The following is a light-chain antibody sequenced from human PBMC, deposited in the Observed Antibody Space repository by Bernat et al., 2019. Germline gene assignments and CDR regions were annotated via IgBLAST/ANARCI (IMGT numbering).Light chain of an antibody. Sequence: NFMLTQPHSVSESPGKTVTISCSRSSGSIAGNYVQWYQQRPGSAPTTVMYEDNQRPYGVPDRFSGSIDRSSNSASLTISGLKTEDEADYYCISYTTNTVLFGGGTKLTVL. CDR3: ISYTTNTVL. CDR1: SGSIAGNY. V-gene: IGLV6-57*04. CDR2: EDN. J-gene: IGLJ2*01.